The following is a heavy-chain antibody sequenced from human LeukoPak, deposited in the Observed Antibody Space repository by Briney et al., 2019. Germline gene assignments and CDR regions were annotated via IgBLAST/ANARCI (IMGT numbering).Heavy chain of an antibody. D-gene: IGHD3-10*01. CDR1: GFTFSSYG. J-gene: IGHJ6*02. V-gene: IGHV3-33*01. CDR2: IWYDGSNK. Sequence: GGSLRLSCAASGFTFSSYGMHWVRQAPGKGLEWVAVIWYDGSNKYYADSVKGRFTISRDNSKNTLYLQMNSLRAEDTAVYYCARDRDYYGMDVWGQGTPVTVSS. CDR3: ARDRDYYGMDV.